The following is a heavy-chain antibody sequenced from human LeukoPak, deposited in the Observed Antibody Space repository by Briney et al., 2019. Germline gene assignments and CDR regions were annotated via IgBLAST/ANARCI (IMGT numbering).Heavy chain of an antibody. D-gene: IGHD2-15*01. Sequence: GASVKVSCKASGYTFTGYYMHWVRQAPGQGLEWMGWINPNSGGTNYAQKFQGRVTVTRDTSISTAYMELSRLRSDDTAVYYCARETGKDIVVVVAAPNSCNWFDPWGQGTLVTVSS. V-gene: IGHV1-2*02. J-gene: IGHJ5*02. CDR2: INPNSGGT. CDR3: ARETGKDIVVVVAAPNSCNWFDP. CDR1: GYTFTGYY.